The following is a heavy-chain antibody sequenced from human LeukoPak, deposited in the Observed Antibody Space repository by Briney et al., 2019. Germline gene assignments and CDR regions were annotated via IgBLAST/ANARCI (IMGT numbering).Heavy chain of an antibody. Sequence: SETLSLTCTVSGGSISSYYWSWIRQPPGKGLEWIGYIYYSGSTNYNPSLKSRVTISVDTSKNQFSLKLSSVTAADTAVYYCARGKIAVAGKPFDHWGQGTLVTVSS. CDR1: GGSISSYY. V-gene: IGHV4-59*01. CDR2: IYYSGST. D-gene: IGHD6-19*01. J-gene: IGHJ4*02. CDR3: ARGKIAVAGKPFDH.